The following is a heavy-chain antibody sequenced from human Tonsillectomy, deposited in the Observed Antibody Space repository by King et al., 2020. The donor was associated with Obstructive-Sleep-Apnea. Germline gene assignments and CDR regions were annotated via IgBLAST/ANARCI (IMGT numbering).Heavy chain of an antibody. CDR1: GASINSDDYS. CDR3: ARVFPYGSGTYIWFNP. D-gene: IGHD3-10*01. V-gene: IGHV4-30-2*01. Sequence: QLQESGPGVVKPSQTLSLTCGVSGASINSDDYSWSWVRQPPGKGLEWIGSIYHTGSTFYNPSLKSRVTVSVDRSKNQFFLKLTSVNVAETAVYFCARVFPYGSGTYIWFNPWGRGTLVTVSS. J-gene: IGHJ5*02. CDR2: IYHTGST.